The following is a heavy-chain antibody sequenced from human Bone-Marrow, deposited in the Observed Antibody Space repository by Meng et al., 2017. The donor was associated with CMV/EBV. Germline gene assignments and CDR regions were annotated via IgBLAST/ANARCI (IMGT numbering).Heavy chain of an antibody. D-gene: IGHD3-3*01. Sequence: ASVKVSCKASGYTFTGYYMHWVRQAPGQGLEWMGWINPNSGGTNYAQKFQGRVTMTRDTSISTAYMELSRLRSDDTAVYYCARVLITIFGVVKPPLDYWGQGTRVTVSS. J-gene: IGHJ4*02. CDR1: GYTFTGYY. V-gene: IGHV1-2*02. CDR2: INPNSGGT. CDR3: ARVLITIFGVVKPPLDY.